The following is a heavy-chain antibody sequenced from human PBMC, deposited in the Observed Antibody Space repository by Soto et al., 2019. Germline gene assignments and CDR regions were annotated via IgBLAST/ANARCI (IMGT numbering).Heavy chain of an antibody. CDR2: VYPSGST. CDR1: GDSISSNNF. CDR3: ARGDGGNSHWYFNL. V-gene: IGHV4-4*02. D-gene: IGHD2-21*02. Sequence: VQLQGSGPGLVKPSGTLSLICAVSGDSISSNNFWSWVRPPPGKGLEWIGEVYPSGSTNYNPSLKSIVTISVDKSTNQSSLTLSSVTAADTGVYYCARGDGGNSHWYFNLWGRGTLVTVSS. J-gene: IGHJ2*01.